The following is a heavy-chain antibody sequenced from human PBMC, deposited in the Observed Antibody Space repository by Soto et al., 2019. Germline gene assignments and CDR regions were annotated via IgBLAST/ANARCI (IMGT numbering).Heavy chain of an antibody. J-gene: IGHJ5*02. CDR3: ARAGIGFEGIEAAGTSGWFDP. CDR1: GYTFTGYY. D-gene: IGHD6-13*01. Sequence: QVQLVQSGAEVKKLGASVQVSCKASGYTFTGYYMHWVRQAPGQGLEWMGWINPNSGGTNYAQKFQGWVTMTRDTSMRTAYMELSRLRADDTAVYYCARAGIGFEGIEAAGTSGWFDPWGQGTLVTVSS. CDR2: INPNSGGT. V-gene: IGHV1-2*04.